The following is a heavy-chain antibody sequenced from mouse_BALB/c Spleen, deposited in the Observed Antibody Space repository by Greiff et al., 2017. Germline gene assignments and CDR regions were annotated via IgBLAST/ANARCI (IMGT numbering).Heavy chain of an antibody. J-gene: IGHJ4*01. Sequence: VKLMESGPELVRPGVSVKISCKGSGYTFTDYAMHWVKQSHAKSLEWIGVISTYYGNTNYNQKFKGKATMTVDKSSSTAYMELARLTSEDSAIYYCAKEYYYAMDYWGQGTSVTVSS. V-gene: IGHV1-67*01. CDR2: ISTYYGNT. CDR1: GYTFTDYA. CDR3: AKEYYYAMDY.